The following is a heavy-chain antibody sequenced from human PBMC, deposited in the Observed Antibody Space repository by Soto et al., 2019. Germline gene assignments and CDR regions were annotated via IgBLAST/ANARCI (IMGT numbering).Heavy chain of an antibody. Sequence: WETLSLTCAVYGGSFSTYYWSWIRQRPGRGLEWIGEINHSGSTNYNPSLKSRVSISVDTPKNQFSLRLTAVTAADTAVYYCARWGPNGVVVPGQSDPIWGQGTMVTVSS. D-gene: IGHD2-15*01. CDR3: ARWGPNGVVVPGQSDPI. J-gene: IGHJ3*02. CDR1: GGSFSTYY. V-gene: IGHV4-34*01. CDR2: INHSGST.